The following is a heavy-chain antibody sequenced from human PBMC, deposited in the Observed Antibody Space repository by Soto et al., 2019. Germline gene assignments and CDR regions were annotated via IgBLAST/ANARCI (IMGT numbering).Heavy chain of an antibody. CDR2: IRGTGGET. V-gene: IGHV3-23*01. CDR3: AQDRGWGVVSPSHDY. CDR1: GFTFRNFV. D-gene: IGHD2-21*01. J-gene: IGHJ4*02. Sequence: EVQLLESGGGMVQPGGSLRVSCAASGFTFRNFVMSWVRQAPGKGLEWVSAIRGTGGETFYADSVKGRFTISRDNSKNTLYLQMNRLSDEDTALYFCAQDRGWGVVSPSHDYWGQGTLVTVSS.